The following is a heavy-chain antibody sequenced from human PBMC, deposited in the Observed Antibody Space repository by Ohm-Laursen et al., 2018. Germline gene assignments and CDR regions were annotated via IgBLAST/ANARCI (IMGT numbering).Heavy chain of an antibody. V-gene: IGHV4-59*08. CDR1: GASISSYY. J-gene: IGHJ4*02. Sequence: TLSLTCTVSGASISSYYWSWIRQPAGKGLEWIGRIYYSGSTNYNPSLKSRVTISIDTSKNQFSLKLSSVTAADTAVYYCARRGDKGRSFDYWGQGTLVTVSS. CDR2: IYYSGST. D-gene: IGHD3-10*01. CDR3: ARRGDKGRSFDY.